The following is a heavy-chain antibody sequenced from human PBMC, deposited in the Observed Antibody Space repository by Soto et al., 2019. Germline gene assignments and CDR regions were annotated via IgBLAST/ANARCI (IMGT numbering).Heavy chain of an antibody. CDR3: AKDRGYSYGPMVY. Sequence: EVQLLESGGGLVQPGGSLRLSCAASGFTFSSYAMSWVRQAPGKGLEWVSAISGSGGSTYYADSVKGRFTISRDNSKNTLYLQMNSLRAEDTAIYYCAKDRGYSYGPMVYWGQGTLVTVSS. D-gene: IGHD5-18*01. V-gene: IGHV3-23*01. J-gene: IGHJ4*02. CDR2: ISGSGGST. CDR1: GFTFSSYA.